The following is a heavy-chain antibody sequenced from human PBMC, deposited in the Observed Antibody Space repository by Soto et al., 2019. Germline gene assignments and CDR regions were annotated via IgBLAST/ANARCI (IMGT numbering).Heavy chain of an antibody. J-gene: IGHJ6*02. CDR3: ARGPRGYVYYHGMDV. Sequence: LSLTCTVSGGSISSYYCSWIRQSAGKGLEWIGRIDTSGTTNYNPSLKSRVTMSVDASKNQFSLNLSSVTAADTAVYYCARGPRGYVYYHGMDVWGQGTTVTAP. V-gene: IGHV4-4*07. D-gene: IGHD3-10*01. CDR1: GGSISSYY. CDR2: IDTSGTT.